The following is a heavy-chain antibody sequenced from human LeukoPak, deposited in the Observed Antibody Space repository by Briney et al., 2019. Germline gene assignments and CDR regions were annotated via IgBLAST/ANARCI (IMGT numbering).Heavy chain of an antibody. V-gene: IGHV3-23*01. D-gene: IGHD3-9*01. J-gene: IGHJ4*02. CDR2: IGGSGDST. CDR1: GFTFSSYS. CDR3: AKEADDWYPRPFDY. Sequence: GGSLRLSCAASGFTFSSYSMSWVRQAPGKGLEWVSAIGGSGDSTYYADSVKGRFTISRDNSKNTLYLQMNSLTAEDTAVYYCAKEADDWYPRPFDYWGQGTLVTVSS.